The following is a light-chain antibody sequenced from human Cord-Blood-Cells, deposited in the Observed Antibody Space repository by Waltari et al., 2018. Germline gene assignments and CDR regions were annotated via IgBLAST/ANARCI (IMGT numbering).Light chain of an antibody. CDR3: QQYYSTPLT. J-gene: IGKJ4*01. CDR2: WAS. Sequence: DLVLTQSPGHLALSLGERATIHCHSSSSVLYSSNNKNYLAWYQQKPGQTPKLLIYWASTRESGVPDRFSGSGSGTDFTLTISSLQAEDVAVYYCQQYYSTPLTFGGGTKVEIK. CDR1: SSVLYSSNNKNY. V-gene: IGKV4-1*01.